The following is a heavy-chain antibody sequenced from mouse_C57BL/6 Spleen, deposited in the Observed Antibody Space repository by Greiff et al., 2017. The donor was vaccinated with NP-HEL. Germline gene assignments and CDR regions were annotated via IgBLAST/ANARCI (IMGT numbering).Heavy chain of an antibody. Sequence: EVQVVESGGGLVQPKGSLKLSCAASGFTFNTYAMHWVRQAPGKGLEWVARIRSKSSNYATYYADSVKDRFTISRDDSKSMLYLQMNNLKTEDTAMYYCLRNGNYVGFAYWGQGTLVTVSA. CDR2: IRSKSSNYAT. V-gene: IGHV10-3*01. D-gene: IGHD2-1*01. CDR1: GFTFNTYA. CDR3: LRNGNYVGFAY. J-gene: IGHJ3*01.